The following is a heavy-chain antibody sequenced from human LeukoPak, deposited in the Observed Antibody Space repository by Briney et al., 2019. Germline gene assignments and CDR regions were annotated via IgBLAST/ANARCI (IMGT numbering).Heavy chain of an antibody. CDR2: KYYSGST. CDR3: ARGRSYGFDFDS. V-gene: IGHV4-61*01. D-gene: IGHD5-18*01. J-gene: IGHJ4*02. CDR1: GVSINTCCYY. Sequence: PTETLSLTCDVSGVSINTCCYYWTWIRQPPGKGLEWIGYKYYSGSTRYNSSLRSRLTISLDSSKNQFSLRLTSVTAADTAVYYCARGRSYGFDFDSWGPGTLVIVSS.